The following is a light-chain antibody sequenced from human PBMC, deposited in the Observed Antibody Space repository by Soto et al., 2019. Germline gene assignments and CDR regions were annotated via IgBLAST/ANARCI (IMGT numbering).Light chain of an antibody. V-gene: IGKV1-5*03. J-gene: IGKJ4*01. CDR3: QQYNSYPLT. Sequence: DIQVTQSPSTLSASVGDRVTITCRARQSISSWLAWYQQKPGKAPKLLIYKASSLESGVPSRFSGSGSGTEFTLTISSLQPDDFATYYCQQYNSYPLTFGGGTKVDIK. CDR2: KAS. CDR1: QSISSW.